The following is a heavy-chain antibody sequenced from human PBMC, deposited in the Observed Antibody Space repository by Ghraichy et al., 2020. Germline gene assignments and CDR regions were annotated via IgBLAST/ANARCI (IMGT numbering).Heavy chain of an antibody. Sequence: GGSLRLSCAASGFTFDDYAMHWVRQAPGKGLEWVSGISWNSGSIGYADSVKGRFTISRDNAKNSLYLQMNSLRAEDTALYYCAKDRKGAADVFDIWGQGTMVTVSS. CDR1: GFTFDDYA. D-gene: IGHD1-14*01. V-gene: IGHV3-9*01. CDR3: AKDRKGAADVFDI. J-gene: IGHJ3*02. CDR2: ISWNSGSI.